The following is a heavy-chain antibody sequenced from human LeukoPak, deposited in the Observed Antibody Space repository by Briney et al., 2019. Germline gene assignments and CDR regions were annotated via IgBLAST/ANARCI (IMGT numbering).Heavy chain of an antibody. Sequence: PGGSLRLPCAASGFAISGYWMHWVRQAPGKGLVWVSRIKNDGGSTTYADSVKGRFTISRDNAKNTLYLQMDSLRADDTAVYYCAKSYWFDSWGQGTLVTVSS. D-gene: IGHD3-16*02. CDR2: IKNDGGST. CDR1: GFAISGYW. J-gene: IGHJ5*01. CDR3: AKSYWFDS. V-gene: IGHV3-74*01.